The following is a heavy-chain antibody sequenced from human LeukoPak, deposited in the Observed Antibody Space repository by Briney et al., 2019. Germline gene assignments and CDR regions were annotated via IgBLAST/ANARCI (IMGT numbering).Heavy chain of an antibody. J-gene: IGHJ4*02. CDR2: IRASDGRT. CDR1: GFTFSSSS. V-gene: IGHV3-23*01. CDR3: AKLVYY. Sequence: GGSLRLSCVASGFTFSSSSMSWVRQAPGKGLECVSSIRASDGRTYYGDSVEGRFTISRDNSKNTLYLQMNSLRAEDTAVYYCAKLVYYWGQGLLVTVSS. D-gene: IGHD2-8*01.